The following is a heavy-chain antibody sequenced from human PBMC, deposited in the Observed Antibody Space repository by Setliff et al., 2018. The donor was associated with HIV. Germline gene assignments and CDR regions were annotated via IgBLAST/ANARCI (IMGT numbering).Heavy chain of an antibody. V-gene: IGHV1-2*02. D-gene: IGHD3-22*01. CDR1: GYTFSDYF. J-gene: IGHJ6*03. Sequence: VASVKVSCKASGYTFSDYFIHWVRQAPGQGLEWMGWMNPDSRNTGYAQRFEGSVTMTWDTSISTAYMELNNVKFEDTAIYYCARARTDYYDRRRRSHYYIDVWARGATVTVSS. CDR3: ARARTDYYDRRRRSHYYIDV. CDR2: MNPDSRNT.